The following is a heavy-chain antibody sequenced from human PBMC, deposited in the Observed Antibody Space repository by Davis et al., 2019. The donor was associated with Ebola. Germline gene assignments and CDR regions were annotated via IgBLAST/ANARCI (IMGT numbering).Heavy chain of an antibody. D-gene: IGHD4-23*01. CDR2: ISYSGST. V-gene: IGHV4-61*01. J-gene: IGHJ4*02. Sequence: PSETLSLTCTVSGASVSNPPYYWSWIRQPPGKRLEWIGHISYSGSTIYNPSLTSRVTMSVDTSNHQFALNLTSVTAADTAVYYCARADSGGNTAYFDYWGQGTLVTVSS. CDR1: GASVSNPPYY. CDR3: ARADSGGNTAYFDY.